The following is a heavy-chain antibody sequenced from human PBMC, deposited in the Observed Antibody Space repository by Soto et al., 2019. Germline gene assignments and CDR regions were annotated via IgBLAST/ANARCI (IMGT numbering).Heavy chain of an antibody. J-gene: IGHJ4*02. CDR1: GGTFSSYT. CDR3: ASAPGTTSFDY. Sequence: QVQLVQSGAEVKKPGSSVKVSCKASGGTFSSYTISWVRQAPGQGLEWMGRIIPILGIANYAQKFQGRVTITAGKSTSTAYMELSSLRSEDTAVYYCASAPGTTSFDYWGQGTLVTVSS. V-gene: IGHV1-69*02. D-gene: IGHD6-13*01. CDR2: IIPILGIA.